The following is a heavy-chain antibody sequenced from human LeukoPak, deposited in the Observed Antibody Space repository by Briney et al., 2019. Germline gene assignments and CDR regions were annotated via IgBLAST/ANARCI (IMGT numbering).Heavy chain of an antibody. D-gene: IGHD4-23*01. CDR2: IASDGSST. Sequence: GGSLRLSCAASGFTFSSYWMNWVRQAPGKGLVWVSRIASDGSSTTYADSVKGRFSISRDNAKNTLYLQMNSLRVEDTAVYYCARGRPHGNDYWGQGTLVSVSS. V-gene: IGHV3-74*01. J-gene: IGHJ4*02. CDR3: ARGRPHGNDY. CDR1: GFTFSSYW.